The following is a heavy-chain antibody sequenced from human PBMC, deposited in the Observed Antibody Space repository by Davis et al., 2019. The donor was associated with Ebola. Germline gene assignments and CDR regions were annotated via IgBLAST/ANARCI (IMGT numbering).Heavy chain of an antibody. CDR1: GGSVSSDTYY. CDR2: IYYSGST. Sequence: GSLRLSCTVSGGSVSSDTYYWSWIRQPPGKGLEWIGYIYYSGSTNYNPSLKSRVTISVDTSKNQFSLKLSSVTAADTAVYYCARAIPGDGMDVWGKGTTVTVSS. CDR3: ARAIPGDGMDV. D-gene: IGHD2-2*02. J-gene: IGHJ6*04. V-gene: IGHV4-61*01.